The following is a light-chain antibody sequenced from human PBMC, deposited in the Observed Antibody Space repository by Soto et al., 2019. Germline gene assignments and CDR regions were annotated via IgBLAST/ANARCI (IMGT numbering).Light chain of an antibody. Sequence: DIQMTQSPSSVSASIGDRVTIPCRASQGISSWLAWYQQKPGKAPKILIYAASSLQSGVPSRFRGSGSGTDFTLTISSLQPEDVETYFCQQSYRTPITFGQGTRLEIK. V-gene: IGKV1-12*01. J-gene: IGKJ5*01. CDR3: QQSYRTPIT. CDR1: QGISSW. CDR2: AAS.